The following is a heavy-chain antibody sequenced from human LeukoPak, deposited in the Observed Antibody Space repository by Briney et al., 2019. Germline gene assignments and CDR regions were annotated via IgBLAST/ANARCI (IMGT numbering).Heavy chain of an antibody. CDR1: GFTFSSYA. CDR3: XXXXVNPTDIVVVTGG. V-gene: IGHV3-23*01. CDR2: ISGSGGST. J-gene: IGHJ4*02. D-gene: IGHD2-21*02. Sequence: GGSLRLSCAASGFTFSSYAMSWVRQAPGKGLEWVSAISGSGGSTYYADSVKGRFTISRDNSKNTLYLQMNSLRAEDTAVYYXXXXXVNPTDIVVVTGGWGQGTLVTVSS.